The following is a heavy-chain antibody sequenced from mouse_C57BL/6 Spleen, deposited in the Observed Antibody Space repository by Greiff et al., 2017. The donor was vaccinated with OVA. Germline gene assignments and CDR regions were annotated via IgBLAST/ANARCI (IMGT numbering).Heavy chain of an antibody. J-gene: IGHJ1*03. Sequence: VKLQESGAELVKPGASVKISCKASGYAFSSYWMNWVKQRPGKGLEWIGQIYPGDGDTNYNGKFKGKATLTADKSSSTAYLQLSSLTSEDSAVYFCARLGVVAHWYFDVWGTGTTVTVSS. CDR3: ARLGVVAHWYFDV. CDR1: GYAFSSYW. V-gene: IGHV1-80*01. CDR2: IYPGDGDT. D-gene: IGHD1-1*01.